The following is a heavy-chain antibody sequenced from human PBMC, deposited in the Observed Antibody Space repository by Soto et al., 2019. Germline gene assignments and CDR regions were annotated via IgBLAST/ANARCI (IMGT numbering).Heavy chain of an antibody. CDR1: GFTFSSYA. V-gene: IGHV3-30-3*01. J-gene: IGHJ4*02. CDR3: TTDLQNRRHTWNFY. CDR2: ISYDGSNK. D-gene: IGHD1-7*01. Sequence: GGSLRLSCAASGFTFSSYAMHWVRQAPGKGLEWVAVISYDGSNKYYADSVKGRFTISRDNSKNTLFLQLNSLQAEDTAVYYCTTDLQNRRHTWNFYWGQGTLVTVSS.